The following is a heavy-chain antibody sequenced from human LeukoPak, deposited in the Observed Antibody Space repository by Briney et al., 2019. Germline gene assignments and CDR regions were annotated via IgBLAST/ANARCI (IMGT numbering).Heavy chain of an antibody. Sequence: WASVKVSCKASGGTFSSYAISWVRQAPGQGLEWMGGIIPIFGIANYAQKFQGRVTITADKSTSTAYMELSGLRSEDTAVYYCAREGYCGGDCPYYFDYWGQGTLVTVSS. CDR2: IIPIFGIA. D-gene: IGHD2-21*02. J-gene: IGHJ4*02. V-gene: IGHV1-69*17. CDR3: AREGYCGGDCPYYFDY. CDR1: GGTFSSYA.